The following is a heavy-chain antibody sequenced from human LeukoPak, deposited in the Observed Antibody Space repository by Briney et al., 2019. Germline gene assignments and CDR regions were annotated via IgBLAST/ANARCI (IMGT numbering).Heavy chain of an antibody. D-gene: IGHD3-9*01. V-gene: IGHV4-39*01. J-gene: IGHJ4*02. CDR3: ASVLRYFDWLLPYYFDY. CDR2: IYDSGST. Sequence: SETLSLTCTVSGGAISISSYYGGWIRQPPGKGLEWIGSIYDSGSTYYNPSLKSRVTISVDTSKNQFSLKLSSVTAADTAVYYCASVLRYFDWLLPYYFDYWGQGTLVTVSS. CDR1: GGAISISSYY.